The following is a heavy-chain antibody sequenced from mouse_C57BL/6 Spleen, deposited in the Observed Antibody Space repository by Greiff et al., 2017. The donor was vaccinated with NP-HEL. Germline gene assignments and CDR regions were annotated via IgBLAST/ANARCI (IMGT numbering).Heavy chain of an antibody. CDR1: GYTFTSYG. D-gene: IGHD1-1*01. CDR3: APKIYGSRGWYFDV. CDR2: IYPRSGNT. Sequence: VQLQQSGAELARPGASVKLSCKASGYTFTSYGISWVKQRPGQGLEWIGEIYPRSGNTYYNEKFKGKATLTADKSSSTAYMELRSLTSEDSAVYFGAPKIYGSRGWYFDVWGTGTTVTVSS. V-gene: IGHV1-81*01. J-gene: IGHJ1*03.